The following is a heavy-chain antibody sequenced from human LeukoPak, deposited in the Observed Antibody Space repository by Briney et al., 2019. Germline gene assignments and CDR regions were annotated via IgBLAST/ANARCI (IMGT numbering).Heavy chain of an antibody. D-gene: IGHD3-22*01. V-gene: IGHV4-38-2*01. CDR1: GYSISSGYY. J-gene: IGHJ6*03. Sequence: SETLSLTCAVSGYSISSGYYWGWIRQPPGKGLEWIGSIYHSGSTYYNPSLKSRVTISVDTSKNQFSLKLSSVTAADTAVYYCARCRDSSGYYFSPGYYYYYYMDVWGKGTTVTVSS. CDR3: ARCRDSSGYYFSPGYYYYYYMDV. CDR2: IYHSGST.